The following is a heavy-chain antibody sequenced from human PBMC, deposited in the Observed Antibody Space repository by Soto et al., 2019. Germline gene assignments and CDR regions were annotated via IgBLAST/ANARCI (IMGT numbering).Heavy chain of an antibody. J-gene: IGHJ5*02. Sequence: EVQLVDSGGGLIQPGGSLRLSCAASGFSVSSSHMIWVRQAPGKGLEWVSVIYSGGATYYAVSVKGRFTISRDRSKNTVYLQMDGLRTEDTAAYHCAKLGPYGSESYSFRYNWIDPWGQGTLVTVSS. CDR3: AKLGPYGSESYSFRYNWIDP. CDR1: GFSVSSSH. CDR2: IYSGGAT. V-gene: IGHV3-53*01. D-gene: IGHD3-10*01.